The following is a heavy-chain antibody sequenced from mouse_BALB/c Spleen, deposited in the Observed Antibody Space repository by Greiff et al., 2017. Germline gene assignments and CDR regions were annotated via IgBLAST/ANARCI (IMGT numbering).Heavy chain of an antibody. CDR2: IWAGGST. CDR1: GFSLTSFG. Sequence: VQVVESGPGLVAPSQSLSITCTVSGFSLTSFGVHWVRQPPGKGLEWLGVIWAGGSTNYNSALMSRLSISKYNSKSQVFLKMNSLQTDDTAMYYCARYHYGSSWFAYWGQGTLVTVSA. CDR3: ARYHYGSSWFAY. J-gene: IGHJ3*01. D-gene: IGHD1-1*01. V-gene: IGHV2-9*02.